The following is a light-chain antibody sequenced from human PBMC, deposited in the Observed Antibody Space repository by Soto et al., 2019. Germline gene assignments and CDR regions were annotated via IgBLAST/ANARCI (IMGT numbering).Light chain of an antibody. CDR2: GAS. Sequence: EIVMTQSPATLSVSPGERTTLSCRASQSVSSNLAWYQQKPGQAPRLLIYGASTRATGIPARFSGSGSGTKFTLTISSLQSEDFAVYYCQQYNNLRTFGQGTKVDIK. CDR3: QQYNNLRT. CDR1: QSVSSN. V-gene: IGKV3-15*01. J-gene: IGKJ1*01.